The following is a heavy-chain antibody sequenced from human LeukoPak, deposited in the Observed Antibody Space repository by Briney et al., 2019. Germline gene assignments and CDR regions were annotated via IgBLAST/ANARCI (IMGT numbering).Heavy chain of an antibody. CDR2: ISANGDRT. D-gene: IGHD1-26*01. CDR3: ARGVRGGSDSPDF. CDR1: GFTFGYYA. Sequence: PGGSLRLSCVASGFTFGYYAMSWVRQAPGKGLEYVSGISANGDRTFYADSVKGRFTVTRDNSKKTLYLQMSSLRAEDTAVYYCARGVRGGSDSPDFWGQGILVTVSS. V-gene: IGHV3-23*01. J-gene: IGHJ4*02.